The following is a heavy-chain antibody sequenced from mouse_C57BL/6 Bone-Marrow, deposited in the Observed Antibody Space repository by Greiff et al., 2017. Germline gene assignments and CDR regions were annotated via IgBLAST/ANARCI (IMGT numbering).Heavy chain of an antibody. CDR1: GYTFTSYW. CDR3: ARPYYSNYWYFDV. V-gene: IGHV1-55*01. D-gene: IGHD2-5*01. J-gene: IGHJ1*03. Sequence: QVQLQQPGAELVKPGASVKMSCKASGYTFTSYWITWVKQRPGQGLEWIGAIYPGRGSTNYNEKFKSKATLTVDTSSSTAYMQLSRLTSEDSAVYYCARPYYSNYWYFDVWGTGTTVTVSS. CDR2: IYPGRGST.